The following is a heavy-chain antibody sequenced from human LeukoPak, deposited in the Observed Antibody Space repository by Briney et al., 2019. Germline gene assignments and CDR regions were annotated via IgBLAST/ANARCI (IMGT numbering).Heavy chain of an antibody. V-gene: IGHV4-4*07. D-gene: IGHD3-3*01. Sequence: SETLSLTCTVSGGSISSYYWSWIRQPAGKGLEWIGRIYSTGSTNYSPSLKSRVTMSVDTSKNQFSLRLRSVTAADTAVYYCARIHTIFGVVIKPLDYWGQGTLVTVSS. J-gene: IGHJ4*02. CDR3: ARIHTIFGVVIKPLDY. CDR2: IYSTGST. CDR1: GGSISSYY.